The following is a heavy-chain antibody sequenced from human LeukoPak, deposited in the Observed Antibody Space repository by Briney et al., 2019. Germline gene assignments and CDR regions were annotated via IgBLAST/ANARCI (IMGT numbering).Heavy chain of an antibody. CDR1: GDSISSGSFY. CDR3: ARDRVYYMDV. Sequence: SETLSLTCTVSGDSISSGSFYWSWIRQAAGKGLEWIGRVSSSGRTTYNPSLKSRLTISITTSKNQFSLKLSSVTAADTAVYYCARDRVYYMDVWGKGTTVTVSS. CDR2: VSSSGRT. V-gene: IGHV4-61*10. J-gene: IGHJ6*03.